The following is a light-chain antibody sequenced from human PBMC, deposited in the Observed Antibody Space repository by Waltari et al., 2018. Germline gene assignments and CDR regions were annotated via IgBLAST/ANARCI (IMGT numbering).Light chain of an antibody. CDR1: HIGNYR. CDR3: HVWHPHVDPGV. J-gene: IGLJ1*01. CDR2: YDR. V-gene: IGLV3-21*04. Sequence: SYVVTQPPSVSVAPGETASITCGGDHIGNYRVHWYQQKAGQAPVLVIFYDRDRPSGIPDRFSGSNSGNTATLTISRVEAGDEARYYCHVWHPHVDPGVFGTGTEVTVL.